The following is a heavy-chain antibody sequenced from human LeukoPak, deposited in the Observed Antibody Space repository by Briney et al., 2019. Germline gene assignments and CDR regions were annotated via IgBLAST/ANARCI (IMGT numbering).Heavy chain of an antibody. J-gene: IGHJ4*02. V-gene: IGHV3-7*01. D-gene: IGHD3-22*01. Sequence: GGPLRLSCAASGFTFSSYWMSWVRQAPGQGLEWVANIRQDGDEKYYVDSVKGRFTISRDNAKNSLFLQMNSLRAEDTAVYYCAREGPNYYDSSGYHYRTWGQGTLVTVSS. CDR2: IRQDGDEK. CDR1: GFTFSSYW. CDR3: AREGPNYYDSSGYHYRT.